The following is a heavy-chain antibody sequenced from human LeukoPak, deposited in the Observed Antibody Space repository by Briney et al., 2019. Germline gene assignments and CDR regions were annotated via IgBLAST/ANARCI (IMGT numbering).Heavy chain of an antibody. CDR1: NGSISSHF. CDR2: ITYSGRT. V-gene: IGHV4-59*11. D-gene: IGHD1-20*01. CDR3: ARAGLTGKVDY. Sequence: PSETLSLTCTVSNGSISSHFWTWIRQPPGKGLEWIGYITYSGRTNYNPSLKSRITPSEDTSKNQFSLKVTSVTAADTAVYYCARAGLTGKVDYWGQGTLVIVSS. J-gene: IGHJ4*02.